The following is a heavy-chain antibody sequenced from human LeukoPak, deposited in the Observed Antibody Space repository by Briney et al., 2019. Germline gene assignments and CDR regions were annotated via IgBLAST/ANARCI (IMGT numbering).Heavy chain of an antibody. J-gene: IGHJ4*02. Sequence: GGSLRLYCAASGFTFSSYAMSWVRQAPGKGLEWVSAISGSGGSTYYADSVKGRFTISRDNSKNTLYLQMNSLRAEDTAVYYCAKYDFWSGYAFDYWGQGTLVTVSS. CDR3: AKYDFWSGYAFDY. V-gene: IGHV3-23*01. D-gene: IGHD3-3*01. CDR2: ISGSGGST. CDR1: GFTFSSYA.